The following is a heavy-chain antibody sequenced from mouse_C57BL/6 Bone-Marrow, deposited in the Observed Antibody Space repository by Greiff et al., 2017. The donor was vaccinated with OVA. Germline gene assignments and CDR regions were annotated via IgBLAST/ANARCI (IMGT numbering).Heavy chain of an antibody. CDR1: GFTFTSYW. Sequence: QVQLQQPGAELVKPGASVKMSCKASGFTFTSYWITWVKQRPGKGLEWIGDIYPGSGSTNYNEKFKSKATLTVDTSSSPAYMQLSSLTSEDSAVYYCARRCAYWGQGTLVTVSA. CDR3: ARRCAY. V-gene: IGHV1-55*01. CDR2: IYPGSGST. J-gene: IGHJ3*01.